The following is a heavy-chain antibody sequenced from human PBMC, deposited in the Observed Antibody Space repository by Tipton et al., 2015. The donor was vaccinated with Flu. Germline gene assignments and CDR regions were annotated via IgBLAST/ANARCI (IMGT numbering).Heavy chain of an antibody. D-gene: IGHD5-18*01. CDR2: IRSKAYGGTT. Sequence: SLRLSCTASGFTFGDYAMSWVRQAPGKGLEWVGFIRSKAYGGTTEYAASVEGRFTISRDDSKSIAYLQMNSLKTEDTAVYYCTREDQYSYGPPFDYWGQGTLVTVSS. V-gene: IGHV3-49*04. CDR1: GFTFGDYA. CDR3: TREDQYSYGPPFDY. J-gene: IGHJ4*02.